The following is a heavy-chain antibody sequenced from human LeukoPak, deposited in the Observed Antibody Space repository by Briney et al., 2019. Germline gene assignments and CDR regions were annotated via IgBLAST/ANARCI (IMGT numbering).Heavy chain of an antibody. CDR3: ATSIAAAGTVHFQH. CDR2: IIPILGIA. CDR1: GGTFSSYA. J-gene: IGHJ1*01. Sequence: ASVKVSCKASGGTFSSYAISWVRQAPGQGLGWMGRIIPILGIANYAQKFQGRVTITADKSTSTAYMELSSLRSEDTAVYYCATSIAAAGTVHFQHWGQGTLVTVSS. V-gene: IGHV1-69*04. D-gene: IGHD6-13*01.